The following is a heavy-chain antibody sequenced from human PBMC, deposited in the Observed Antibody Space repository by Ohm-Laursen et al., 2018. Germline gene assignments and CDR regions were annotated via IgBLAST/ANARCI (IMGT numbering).Heavy chain of an antibody. CDR2: ISETGSHI. Sequence: SLRLSCAASGFTFSSYAMSWVRQAPGKGLEWISYISETGSHIYDADSMRGRFTVARDNAKNLLYLQLNSLRVEDTAVYYCARDSSRRAREGGMDVWGQGTMVTVSS. D-gene: IGHD6-6*01. CDR3: ARDSSRRAREGGMDV. CDR1: GFTFSSYA. J-gene: IGHJ6*02. V-gene: IGHV3-21*01.